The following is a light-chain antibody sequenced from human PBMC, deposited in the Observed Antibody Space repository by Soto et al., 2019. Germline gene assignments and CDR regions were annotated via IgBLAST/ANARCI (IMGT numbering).Light chain of an antibody. Sequence: QSVLTQPASVSGSPGQSITISCTGTSSDVGGYNYVSWYQQHPGKAPKLMIYDVSNRPSGVSNRFSGPKSGNTASLTISGLQAEDEADYYSRSYTSRSTVFGTGTKGTGL. V-gene: IGLV2-14*01. CDR3: RSYTSRSTV. J-gene: IGLJ1*01. CDR2: DVS. CDR1: SSDVGGYNY.